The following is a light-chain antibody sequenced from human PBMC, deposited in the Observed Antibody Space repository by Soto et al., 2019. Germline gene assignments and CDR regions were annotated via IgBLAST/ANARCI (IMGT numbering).Light chain of an antibody. CDR1: DIGAES. J-gene: IGLJ2*01. Sequence: SYELTQPPSVSVAPGQTARITCGGDDIGAESVHWYQQKPGQAPVLVVYDDSDRPSGITERFSGSNSGNTATLTISRVEAADEADYYCQVWESSTDPVVFGGGTQLTVL. CDR3: QVWESSTDPVV. V-gene: IGLV3-21*02. CDR2: DDS.